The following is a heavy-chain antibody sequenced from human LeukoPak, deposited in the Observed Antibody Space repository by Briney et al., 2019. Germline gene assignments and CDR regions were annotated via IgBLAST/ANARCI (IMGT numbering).Heavy chain of an antibody. J-gene: IGHJ3*02. CDR1: GGSFSGYF. CDR2: INHSGTT. CDR3: ARGRIAARLLRAFDI. D-gene: IGHD6-6*01. V-gene: IGHV4-34*01. Sequence: SETLSLTCAVYGGSFSGYFWTWIRHSPGKGLEWIGEINHSGTTNYNPSLKNRVTVSADTSKDQFSLRLSSVSAADTAVYYCARGRIAARLLRAFDIWGQGTMATVSS.